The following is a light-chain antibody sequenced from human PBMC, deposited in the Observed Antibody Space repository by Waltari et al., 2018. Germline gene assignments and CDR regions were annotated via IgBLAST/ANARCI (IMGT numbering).Light chain of an antibody. V-gene: IGKV4-1*01. CDR3: QQYHTPPYT. J-gene: IGKJ2*01. CDR1: QSVLYNSNYKNY. CDR2: WAS. Sequence: IAITHPPDSLAVSLGASATLNCKSSQSVLYNSNYKNYIALNQHKPGQPPKLLISWASTRESGVPYRFSGSGSATDFTHTLSSLHAEDVAIYYCQQYHTPPYTFGQRTKLEIK.